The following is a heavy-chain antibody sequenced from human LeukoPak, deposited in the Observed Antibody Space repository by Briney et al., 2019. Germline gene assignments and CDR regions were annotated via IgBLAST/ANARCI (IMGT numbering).Heavy chain of an antibody. D-gene: IGHD3-3*01. CDR1: GFTVSSNY. J-gene: IGHJ6*03. Sequence: PGGSLRLSCAASGFTVSSNYMSWVRQAPGKGLEWVSVIYSGGSTYYADSVKGRFTISRDNSKNTLYLQMNTLRAEDTAVYYCARQNYDFWSGYYYYYYYMDVWGKGTTVTVSS. CDR3: ARQNYDFWSGYYYYYYYMDV. CDR2: IYSGGST. V-gene: IGHV3-53*01.